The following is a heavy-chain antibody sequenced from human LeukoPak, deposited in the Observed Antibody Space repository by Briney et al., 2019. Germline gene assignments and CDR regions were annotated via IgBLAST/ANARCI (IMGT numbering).Heavy chain of an antibody. Sequence: GGSLRLSCAASGFTFSSYAMNWVRQAPGKGLEWVALISYDGSNKNYADSVKGRFTISRDNSKNTLYLQMNSLRAEDTAVYYCAKDQRVVPAAIFDYWGQGTLVTVSS. D-gene: IGHD2-2*01. CDR3: AKDQRVVPAAIFDY. CDR1: GFTFSSYA. CDR2: ISYDGSNK. J-gene: IGHJ4*02. V-gene: IGHV3-30-3*01.